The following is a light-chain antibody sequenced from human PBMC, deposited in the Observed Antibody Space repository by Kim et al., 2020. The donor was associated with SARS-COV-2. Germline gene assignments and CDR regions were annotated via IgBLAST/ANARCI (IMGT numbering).Light chain of an antibody. CDR3: QQHNSYPFT. CDR1: QSISSW. CDR2: HAS. J-gene: IGKJ4*01. V-gene: IGKV1-5*01. Sequence: SESVGDRVTITCRASQSISSWLAWYQQKPGKAPNLLIYHASSLESGVPSRFSGSGSGTEFTLTISSLQPDDSATYYCQQHNSYPFTFGGGTKLEI.